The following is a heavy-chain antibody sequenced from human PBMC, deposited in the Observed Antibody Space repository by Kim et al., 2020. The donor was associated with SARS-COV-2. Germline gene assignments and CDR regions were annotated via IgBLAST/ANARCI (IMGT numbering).Heavy chain of an antibody. J-gene: IGHJ4*02. CDR2: ISRNSDYI. CDR3: ARDLSLGRPGGFDY. D-gene: IGHD3-10*01. Sequence: GGSLILSCAASEFTFSRYSMNWVRQAPGKGLEWVSTISRNSDYIYYADSVEGRFTISRDNAKNSLYLQMNSLRADDTAMYYCARDLSLGRPGGFDYWGQG. V-gene: IGHV3-21*01. CDR1: EFTFSRYS.